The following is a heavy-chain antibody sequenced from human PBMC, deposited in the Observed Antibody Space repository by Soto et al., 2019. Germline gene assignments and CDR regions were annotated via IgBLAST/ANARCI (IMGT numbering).Heavy chain of an antibody. CDR1: GGSISSYY. Sequence: PSETLSLTCTVSGGSISSYYWSWIRQPPGKGLECIGSIYYSGSTYYSPSLKSRVTISVDTSKNQFSLKLSSVTAADTAVYYCARRGLVGATTFDYWGQGTLVTVSS. CDR2: IYYSGST. D-gene: IGHD1-26*01. CDR3: ARRGLVGATTFDY. J-gene: IGHJ4*02. V-gene: IGHV4-59*08.